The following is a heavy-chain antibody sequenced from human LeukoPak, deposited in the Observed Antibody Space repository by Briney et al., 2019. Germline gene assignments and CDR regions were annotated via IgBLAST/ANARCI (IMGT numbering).Heavy chain of an antibody. D-gene: IGHD4-17*01. CDR3: ARSYGDYWFNY. J-gene: IGHJ4*02. CDR1: GYTFTSYW. V-gene: IGHV5-51*01. Sequence: GESLKISCKGSGYTFTSYWIGWVRQMPEKGLEWMGIIYPGDSDTRYSPSFQGQVTISAGKSTNTAYLQWSSLKASDTAMYYCARSYGDYWFNYWGQGTLVTVSS. CDR2: IYPGDSDT.